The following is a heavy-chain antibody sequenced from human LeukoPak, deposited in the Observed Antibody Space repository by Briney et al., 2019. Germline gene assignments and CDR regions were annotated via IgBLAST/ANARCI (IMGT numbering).Heavy chain of an antibody. V-gene: IGHV3-48*04. Sequence: GGSLRLSCAASGFTFSSYSMNWVRQAPGKGLEWVSYISSSSSTIYYADSVKGRFTISRDNAKNSLYLQMNSLRAEDTAVYYCARDDPLMVYADDAFDIWGQGTMVTVSS. CDR1: GFTFSSYS. CDR3: ARDDPLMVYADDAFDI. J-gene: IGHJ3*02. D-gene: IGHD2-8*01. CDR2: ISSSSSTI.